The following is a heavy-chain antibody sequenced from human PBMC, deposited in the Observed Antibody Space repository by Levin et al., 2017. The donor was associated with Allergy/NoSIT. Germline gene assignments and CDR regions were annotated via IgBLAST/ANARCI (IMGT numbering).Heavy chain of an antibody. J-gene: IGHJ4*02. CDR1: GFTFRNYV. Sequence: PGGSLRLSCAASGFTFRNYVMSWVRQVPGKGLEWVSTISGSGGSTYYADSVEGRFTISRDNSKNTMYLQMNSLRAEDTAVYYCAKTFSIGTAGDDYWGQGTLVTVSS. V-gene: IGHV3-23*01. CDR2: ISGSGGST. D-gene: IGHD6-13*01. CDR3: AKTFSIGTAGDDY.